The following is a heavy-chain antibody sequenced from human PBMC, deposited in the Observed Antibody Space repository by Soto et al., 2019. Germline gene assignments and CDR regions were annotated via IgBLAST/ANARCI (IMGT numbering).Heavy chain of an antibody. CDR1: GFTFSDHY. CDR2: IRNKANSYST. J-gene: IGHJ3*02. V-gene: IGHV3-72*01. D-gene: IGHD2-8*01. CDR3: TRVRIYADESGRAFDI. Sequence: EVQLVESGGGLVQPGASLRLSCAASGFTFSDHYMDWVRPAPGKGLEWVGRIRNKANSYSTQYSASVKGRFTISRDDTKTSLSLQMNSLQTEDTAVYYCTRVRIYADESGRAFDIWGQETVVSVSS.